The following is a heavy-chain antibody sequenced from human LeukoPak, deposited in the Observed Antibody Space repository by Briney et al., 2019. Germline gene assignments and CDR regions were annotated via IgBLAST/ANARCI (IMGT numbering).Heavy chain of an antibody. V-gene: IGHV4-59*01. D-gene: IGHD6-13*01. CDR2: IYYSGST. J-gene: IGHJ4*02. CDR3: ARDIRDSSSWYGYFDY. Sequence: SESLSLTCTVSRGSISSYYWSWIREPPRKGLEWIGDIYYSGSTNYNPSLKSRVTISVDTSKNQFSLKLSSVTAADTAVYYCARDIRDSSSWYGYFDYWGQGTLVTVSS. CDR1: RGSISSYY.